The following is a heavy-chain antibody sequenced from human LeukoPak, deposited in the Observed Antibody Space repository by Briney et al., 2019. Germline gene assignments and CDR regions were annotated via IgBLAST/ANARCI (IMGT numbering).Heavy chain of an antibody. CDR2: ISSSGSTI. D-gene: IGHD4-11*01. CDR3: ARAGAVTTPDNYFDY. J-gene: IGHJ4*02. V-gene: IGHV3-11*04. CDR1: GFTFSDYY. Sequence: GGSLRLSCAASGFTFSDYYMSWIRQAPGKGLEWVSYISSSGSTIYYADSVKGRFTISRDNAKKSLYLQMNSLRAEDTAVYYCARAGAVTTPDNYFDYWGQGTLVTVSS.